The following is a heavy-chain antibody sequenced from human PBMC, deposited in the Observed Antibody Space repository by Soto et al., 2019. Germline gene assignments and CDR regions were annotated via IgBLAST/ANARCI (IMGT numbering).Heavy chain of an antibody. V-gene: IGHV3-33*01. J-gene: IGHJ6*01. CDR2: IWYDGSNK. Sequence: QVQLVESGGGVVQPWRSLRLSCAASGFTFSSYGMHWVRQAPGTGLEWVALIWYDGSNKYYADSVKGRFTISRDNSKNTLYLQINSLRAEDTAVYYCARDPIVLMVYAPGRQGYGMDVW. CDR1: GFTFSSYG. D-gene: IGHD2-8*01. CDR3: ARDPIVLMVYAPGRQGYGMDV.